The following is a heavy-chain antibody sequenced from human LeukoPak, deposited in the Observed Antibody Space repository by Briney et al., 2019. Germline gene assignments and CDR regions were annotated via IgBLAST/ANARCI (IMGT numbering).Heavy chain of an antibody. Sequence: GASMKVSCKASGYTFTSYNINWVRQATGQGLEWMGWINPNSGGTNYAQKFQGRVTMTRDTSISTAYMELSRLRSDDTAVYYCAITSYYDILTGYDYWGQGTLVTVSP. V-gene: IGHV1-2*02. D-gene: IGHD3-9*01. J-gene: IGHJ4*02. CDR2: INPNSGGT. CDR1: GYTFTSYN. CDR3: AITSYYDILTGYDY.